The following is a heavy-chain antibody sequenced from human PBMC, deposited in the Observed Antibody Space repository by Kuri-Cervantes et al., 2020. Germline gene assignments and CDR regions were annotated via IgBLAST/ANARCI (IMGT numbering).Heavy chain of an antibody. CDR2: INHSGST. V-gene: IGHV4-34*01. J-gene: IGHJ4*02. Sequence: GSLRLPCAVYGRSFSGYYWSWIRQPPGKGLEWIGEINHSGSTNYNPSLKSRVTISVDTSKNQFSLKLSSVTAAATAVYYCARHGAYYDILPGDYNVRGWFDYWGQGTLVTVSS. CDR1: GRSFSGYY. D-gene: IGHD3-9*01. CDR3: ARHGAYYDILPGDYNVRGWFDY.